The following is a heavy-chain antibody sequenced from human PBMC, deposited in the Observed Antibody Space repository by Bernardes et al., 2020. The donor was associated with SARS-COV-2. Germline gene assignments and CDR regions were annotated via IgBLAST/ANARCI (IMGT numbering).Heavy chain of an antibody. J-gene: IGHJ4*02. CDR2: SYDGSTH. CDR1: GFTFSTST. Sequence: ALRLSCAASGFTFSTSTLHWVRQAPGTGLEWVSVSYDGSTHYYADSVKGRFTISRDSSKNTMYLQMNSLRPDDTAVYYCALQRSGSWTFDYWGQGTLVIVSS. CDR3: ALQRSGSWTFDY. D-gene: IGHD6-13*01. V-gene: IGHV3-30-3*01.